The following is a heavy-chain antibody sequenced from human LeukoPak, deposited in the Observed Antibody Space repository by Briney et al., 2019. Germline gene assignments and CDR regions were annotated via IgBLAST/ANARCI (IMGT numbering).Heavy chain of an antibody. CDR2: ISGSGGST. J-gene: IGHJ5*02. CDR3: AKDRDWAAAGTGGWFDP. Sequence: PGGSLRLSCAASGFTFSSYAMSWVRQAPGKGLEWVSAISGSGGSTCYADSVKGRFTISRDNSKNTLYLQMNSLRAEDTAVYYCAKDRDWAAAGTGGWFDPWGQGTLVTVSS. V-gene: IGHV3-23*01. D-gene: IGHD6-13*01. CDR1: GFTFSSYA.